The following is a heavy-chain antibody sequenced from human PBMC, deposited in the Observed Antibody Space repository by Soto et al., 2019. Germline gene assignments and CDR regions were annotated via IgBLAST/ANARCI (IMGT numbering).Heavy chain of an antibody. D-gene: IGHD1-7*01. V-gene: IGHV1-8*01. CDR2: MNPNNGNT. J-gene: IGHJ5*02. CDR3: ARMLELGPLNWFDP. Sequence: VASVKVSCKASGYTFTTYDINWMRQASGQGLEWLGWMNPNNGNTSYAQKLQDRVIMTTDTSTSTAYMELSSLRSDDTAVYYCARMLELGPLNWFDPWGQGTLVTVSS. CDR1: GYTFTTYD.